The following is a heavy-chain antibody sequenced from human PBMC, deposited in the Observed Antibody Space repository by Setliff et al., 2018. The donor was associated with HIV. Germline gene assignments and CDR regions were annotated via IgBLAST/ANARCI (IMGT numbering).Heavy chain of an antibody. Sequence: SCKTSDGSISTGSYYWSWVRQPAGRGLEWIGRIYTSGSTNYNPSLRSRVTMSVDTSKNQFSLNLTSVTAADTAVYYCARGRFVGFDYWGQGTLVTVSS. CDR1: DGSISTGSYY. CDR3: ARGRFVGFDY. CDR2: IYTSGST. V-gene: IGHV4-61*02. J-gene: IGHJ4*02. D-gene: IGHD3-16*02.